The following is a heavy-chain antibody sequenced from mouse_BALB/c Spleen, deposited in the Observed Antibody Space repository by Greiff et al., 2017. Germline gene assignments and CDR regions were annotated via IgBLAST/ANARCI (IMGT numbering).Heavy chain of an antibody. V-gene: IGHV1-7*01. CDR1: GYTFTSYW. CDR2: INPSTGYT. J-gene: IGHJ1*01. Sequence: QVQLQQSGAELAKPGASVKMSCKASGYTFTSYWMHWVKQRPGQGLEWIGYINPSTGYTEYNQKFKDKATLTADKSSSTAYMQLSSLTSEDSAVYYCERGVRREGYWYFDVWGEGTTVTVSS. CDR3: ERGVRREGYWYFDV. D-gene: IGHD2-14*01.